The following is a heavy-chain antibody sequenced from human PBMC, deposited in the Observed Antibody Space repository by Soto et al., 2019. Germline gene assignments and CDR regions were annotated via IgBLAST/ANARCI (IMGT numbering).Heavy chain of an antibody. CDR1: GFTFSNAW. D-gene: IGHD3-22*01. CDR2: IKGEADGGTT. J-gene: IGHJ3*02. Sequence: GGSLRLSCAASGFTFSNAWMSWVCQAPGKGLEWVGRIKGEADGGTTDYAAPVKGRFTISRDDSENMVYLQMNSLKTEDTAVYYCTTGYPYYYGRSNYHGDDAFDIWGQGTMVTVSS. CDR3: TTGYPYYYGRSNYHGDDAFDI. V-gene: IGHV3-15*01.